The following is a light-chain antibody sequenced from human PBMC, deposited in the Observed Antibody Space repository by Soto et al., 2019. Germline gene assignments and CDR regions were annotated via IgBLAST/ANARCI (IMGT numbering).Light chain of an antibody. CDR2: GAS. J-gene: IGKJ1*01. CDR1: QTINNN. Sequence: MTQAPAPQSVSPGERATLSCRASQTINNNVAWYQLKDGQVPRLLIYGASTRATDIPARFSGSGSGTEFILTISSLQSEDFAEYHCQQYNNWPQTFGQGTKVDIK. CDR3: QQYNNWPQT. V-gene: IGKV3-15*01.